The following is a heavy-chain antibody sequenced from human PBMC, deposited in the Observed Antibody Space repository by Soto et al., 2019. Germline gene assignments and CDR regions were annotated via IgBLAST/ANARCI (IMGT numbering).Heavy chain of an antibody. J-gene: IGHJ4*02. CDR3: ASHSSHWPFFDF. CDR1: CGSISSYY. V-gene: IGHV4-59*01. Sequence: SETLSLTCTVSCGSISSYYWSWIRQPPGKGLEWIGYIYYTGLSNSNPSLNSRVTMSVDTSKNQFSLKLSSVTAADTAVYYCASHSSHWPFFDFWGQGTLVTVS. D-gene: IGHD6-13*01. CDR2: IYYTGLS.